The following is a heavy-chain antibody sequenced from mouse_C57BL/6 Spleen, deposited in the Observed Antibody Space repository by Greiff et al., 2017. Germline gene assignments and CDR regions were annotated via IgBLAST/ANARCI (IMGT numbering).Heavy chain of an antibody. Sequence: QVQLQQSGPGLVQPSQSLSITCTVSGFSLTSYGVHWVRQSPGKGLEWLGVIWRGGSTDYNAAFMSRLSITKDNSKSQVFFKMTSLQADDTAIYYCAKRAPYSNYGPGAMDYWGQGTSVTVSS. V-gene: IGHV2-5*01. CDR3: AKRAPYSNYGPGAMDY. CDR2: IWRGGST. D-gene: IGHD2-5*01. CDR1: GFSLTSYG. J-gene: IGHJ4*01.